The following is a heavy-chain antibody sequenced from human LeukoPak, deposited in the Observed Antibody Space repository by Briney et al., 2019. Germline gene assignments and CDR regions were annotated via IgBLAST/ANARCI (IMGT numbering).Heavy chain of an antibody. D-gene: IGHD1-26*01. Sequence: GGSLRLSCTASGFTFGDYAMSWVRQAPGKGLEWVGFIRSKAYGGTTEHAASVKGRLTISRDDSKSIAYLQMNSLKTEDTAVYYCTRVWLVGATESDWFDPWGQGTLVTVSS. CDR1: GFTFGDYA. J-gene: IGHJ5*02. CDR3: TRVWLVGATESDWFDP. CDR2: IRSKAYGGTT. V-gene: IGHV3-49*04.